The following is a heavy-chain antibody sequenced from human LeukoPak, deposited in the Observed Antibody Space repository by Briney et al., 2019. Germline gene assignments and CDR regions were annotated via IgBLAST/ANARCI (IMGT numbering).Heavy chain of an antibody. D-gene: IGHD3-10*01. CDR2: ISSSSSYI. CDR1: GFTFSSYS. Sequence: GGSLRLSCAASGFTFSSYSMNWVRQAPGKGLEWVSSISSSSSYIYYADSVKGRFTISRDNAKNSLYLQMNSLRAEDTAVYYCARIMGGYYGSGSSYPPPFFDYWGQGTLVTVSS. CDR3: ARIMGGYYGSGSSYPPPFFDY. V-gene: IGHV3-21*01. J-gene: IGHJ4*02.